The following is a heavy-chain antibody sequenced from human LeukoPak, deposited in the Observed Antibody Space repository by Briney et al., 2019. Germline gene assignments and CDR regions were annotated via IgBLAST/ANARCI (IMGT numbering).Heavy chain of an antibody. J-gene: IGHJ3*02. D-gene: IGHD2-2*01. CDR1: GFTFSSYA. CDR3: AKDIVVVPAAGDAFDI. Sequence: GGSLRFSCAASGFTFSSYAMSWVRQAPGKGLEWVSGISGSGGSTYYADSVKGRFTISRDNSKNTLYLQMNSLRAEDTAVYYCAKDIVVVPAAGDAFDIWGQGTMVTVSS. CDR2: ISGSGGST. V-gene: IGHV3-23*01.